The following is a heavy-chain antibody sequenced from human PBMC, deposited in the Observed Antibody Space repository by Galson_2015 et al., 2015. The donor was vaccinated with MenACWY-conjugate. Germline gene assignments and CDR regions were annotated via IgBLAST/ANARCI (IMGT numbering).Heavy chain of an antibody. Sequence: SLRLSCAGSGFTFTSYSMNWVRQAPGKGLEWVSYIRYGSSAISYADSVKGRFTVSRDDAKNSVYLQMNSLRDEDTAVYYCARVTEGVAVASDYWGQGTLVTVSS. V-gene: IGHV3-48*02. CDR2: IRYGSSAI. CDR1: GFTFTSYS. J-gene: IGHJ4*02. CDR3: ARVTEGVAVASDY. D-gene: IGHD6-19*01.